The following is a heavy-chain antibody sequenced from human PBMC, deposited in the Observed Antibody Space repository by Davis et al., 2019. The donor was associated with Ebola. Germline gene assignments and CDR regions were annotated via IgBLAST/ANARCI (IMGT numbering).Heavy chain of an antibody. CDR2: ISSSGSTI. CDR3: VKGGCSSTSCYRRWDWFDP. Sequence: GESLKISCAASGFTFSDYYMSWIRQAPGKGLEWVSYISSSGSTIYYADSVKGRFTISRDNSKNTLYLQMSSLRAEDTAVYYCVKGGCSSTSCYRRWDWFDPWGQGTLVTVSS. CDR1: GFTFSDYY. D-gene: IGHD2-2*01. V-gene: IGHV3-11*04. J-gene: IGHJ5*02.